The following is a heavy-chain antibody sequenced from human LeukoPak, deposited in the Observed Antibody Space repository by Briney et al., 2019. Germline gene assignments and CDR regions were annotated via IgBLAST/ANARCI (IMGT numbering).Heavy chain of an antibody. V-gene: IGHV3-48*01. CDR2: ISSSSSTI. Sequence: PGGSLRLSCAASGFTFSSYSMNWVRQAPGKGLEWVSYISSSSSTIYYADSVKGRFTISRDNAKNSLYLQMNSLRAEDTAVYYCARHGLKEQLVWWFDPWGQGTLVTVSS. J-gene: IGHJ5*02. CDR1: GFTFSSYS. CDR3: ARHGLKEQLVWWFDP. D-gene: IGHD6-13*01.